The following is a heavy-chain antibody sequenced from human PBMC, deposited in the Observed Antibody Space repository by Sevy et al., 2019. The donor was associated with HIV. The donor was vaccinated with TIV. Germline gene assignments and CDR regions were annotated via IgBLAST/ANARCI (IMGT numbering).Heavy chain of an antibody. D-gene: IGHD3-22*01. Sequence: SQTVSLTCAISGDSVSSNSAAWNWIRQSPSRGLEWLGRTYYRSKWYNDYAVSVKSRITINPDTSKNQFSLQLNSVTPDDTAVYYCATCRLKDYYDSSGYPQYYYYMDVWGKGTTVTVSS. CDR3: ATCRLKDYYDSSGYPQYYYYMDV. J-gene: IGHJ6*03. CDR1: GDSVSSNSAA. V-gene: IGHV6-1*01. CDR2: TYYRSKWYN.